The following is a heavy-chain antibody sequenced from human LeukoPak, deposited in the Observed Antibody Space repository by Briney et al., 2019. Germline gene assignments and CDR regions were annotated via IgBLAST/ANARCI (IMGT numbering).Heavy chain of an antibody. CDR3: TRDPRYDFWSGYFPDAFDI. V-gene: IGHV3-15*01. J-gene: IGHJ3*02. CDR2: IKSKTDGGTT. Sequence: PGGSLRPSCAASGFTFSNAWMSWVRQAPGKGLEWVGRIKSKTDGGTTDYAAPVRGRFTISRDDSKSIAYLQMNSLKTEDTAVYYCTRDPRYDFWSGYFPDAFDIWGQGTMVTVSS. D-gene: IGHD3-3*01. CDR1: GFTFSNAW.